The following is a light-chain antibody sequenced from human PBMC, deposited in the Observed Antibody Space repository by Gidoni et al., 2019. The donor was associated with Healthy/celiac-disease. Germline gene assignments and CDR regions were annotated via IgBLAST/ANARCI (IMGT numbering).Light chain of an antibody. V-gene: IGKV3-20*01. J-gene: IGKJ2*01. CDR1: QSVSSSY. CDR3: QQYGSSPGYT. Sequence: ELVLTQSPGTLSLSPAERATSSCRASQSVSSSYLAWYQQKPGQAPRLLIYGASSRATGIPDRFSGSGSGTDFTLTISRLEPEDFAVYYCQQYGSSPGYTFGQGTKLEIK. CDR2: GAS.